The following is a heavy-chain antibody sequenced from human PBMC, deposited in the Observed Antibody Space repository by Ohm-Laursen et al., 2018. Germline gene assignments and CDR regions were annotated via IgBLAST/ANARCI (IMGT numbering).Heavy chain of an antibody. CDR3: ARRGHAFDI. V-gene: IGHV4-59*01. Sequence: GTLSLTCSVSGGSISSYYWSWTRQSPGKGLEWIGYIYKSGSTNYNPSLKSRVTISLNTSKNQFSLKLSSVTAADTAVYYCARRGHAFDIWGQGTMVTVSS. J-gene: IGHJ3*02. CDR1: GGSISSYY. CDR2: IYKSGST.